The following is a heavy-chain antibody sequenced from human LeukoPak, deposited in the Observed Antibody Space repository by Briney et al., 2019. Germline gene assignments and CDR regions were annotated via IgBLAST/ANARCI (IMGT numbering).Heavy chain of an antibody. J-gene: IGHJ5*02. CDR2: INAGNGDA. CDR1: GYTFTTYA. CDR3: GKSAPSGFDP. V-gene: IGHV1-3*01. Sequence: EASVKVSCKASGYTFTTYAIHWVRQAPGRSLEWMGRINAGNGDAKYPQNFHDRITITRDTSASTVYMELTSLRSEDTAVYYCGKSAPSGFDPWGQGTLVTVSS.